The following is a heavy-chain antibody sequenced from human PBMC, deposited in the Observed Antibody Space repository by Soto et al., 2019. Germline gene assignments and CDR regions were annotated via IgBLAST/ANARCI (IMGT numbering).Heavy chain of an antibody. Sequence: SETLSLTCTVSGDSISRSSYFWGWIHQPPGRGLEWIGSIHYGGSTYYNPSLKSRATISVDTSKNQFSLKLSSVTAADTAVYYCESQNKSSWYVGPLDHWGQGTLVTVSS. CDR1: GDSISRSSYF. V-gene: IGHV4-39*01. CDR3: ESQNKSSWYVGPLDH. CDR2: IHYGGST. J-gene: IGHJ4*02. D-gene: IGHD6-13*01.